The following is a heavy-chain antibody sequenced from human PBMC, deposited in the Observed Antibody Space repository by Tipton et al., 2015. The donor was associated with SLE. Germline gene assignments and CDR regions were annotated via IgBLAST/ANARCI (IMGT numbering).Heavy chain of an antibody. D-gene: IGHD4-17*01. CDR1: GGSISSYY. CDR3: ARDGTVTGDGMDV. CDR2: IYYSGST. J-gene: IGHJ6*02. Sequence: TLSLTCPVSGGSISSYYWSWIRQPPGKGLEWIGYIYYSGSTNYNPSLKSRVTISVDTSKNQFSLKLSSVTAADTAVYYCARDGTVTGDGMDVWGQGTTVTVSS. V-gene: IGHV4-59*13.